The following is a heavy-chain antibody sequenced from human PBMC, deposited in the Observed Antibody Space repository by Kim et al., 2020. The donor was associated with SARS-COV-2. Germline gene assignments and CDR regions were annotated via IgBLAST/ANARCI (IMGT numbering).Heavy chain of an antibody. V-gene: IGHV4-39*01. D-gene: IGHD3-22*01. CDR3: ASHQRDSRGWDV. J-gene: IGHJ6*01. CDR1: GGSLSSSSYY. Sequence: SETLSLTCTVSGGSLSSSSYYWGWIRQPPGKGLEWIGTTYYSGNNYYNPSLKSRVTISVDTSKNQFSLKLGSVTAADTAVYYCASHQRDSRGWDV. CDR2: TYYSGNN.